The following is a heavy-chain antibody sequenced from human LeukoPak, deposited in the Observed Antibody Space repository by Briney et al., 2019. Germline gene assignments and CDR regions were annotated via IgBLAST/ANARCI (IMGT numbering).Heavy chain of an antibody. CDR2: ISSSSSYI. V-gene: IGHV3-21*01. CDR1: GFTFSSYS. J-gene: IGHJ4*02. CDR3: ARDRGYSYGFYYFDY. D-gene: IGHD5-18*01. Sequence: AGGSLRLSCAASGFTFSSYSMNWVRQAPGKGLEWVSSISSSSSYIYYADSVKGRFTISRDNAKNSLYLQMNSLRAEDTAVYYCARDRGYSYGFYYFDYWGQGTLVTVSS.